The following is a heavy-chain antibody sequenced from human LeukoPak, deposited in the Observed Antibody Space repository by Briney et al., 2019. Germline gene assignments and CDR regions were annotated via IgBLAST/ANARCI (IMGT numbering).Heavy chain of an antibody. Sequence: ASVKVSCKASGYTFTGYFIHWVRQAPGQGLEWMGWINPNSGGTNYAQKFQGRVTMTRDTSISTAYMELSRLRSDDAAVYYCAISDYGGKSPPLDYWGQGTLVTVSS. CDR1: GYTFTGYF. V-gene: IGHV1-2*02. CDR3: AISDYGGKSPPLDY. D-gene: IGHD4-23*01. CDR2: INPNSGGT. J-gene: IGHJ4*02.